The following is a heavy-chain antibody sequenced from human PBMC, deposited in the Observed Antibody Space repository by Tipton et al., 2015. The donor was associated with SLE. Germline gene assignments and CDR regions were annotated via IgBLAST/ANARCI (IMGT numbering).Heavy chain of an antibody. CDR1: GGSFSGYY. D-gene: IGHD4-17*01. J-gene: IGHJ5*02. CDR2: INHSGST. V-gene: IGHV4-34*01. CDR3: ARLSISGDYFNWVDP. Sequence: GLVKPSETLSLTCAVYGGSFSGYYWSWIRQPPGKGLEWIGEINHSGSTNYNPSLKSRVTISVDTSKNQFSLKVSSVTAADTAVYYCARLSISGDYFNWVDPWGQGTLVTVSS.